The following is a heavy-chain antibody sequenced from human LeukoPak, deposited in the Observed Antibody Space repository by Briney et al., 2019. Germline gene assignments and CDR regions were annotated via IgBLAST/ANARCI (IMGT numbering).Heavy chain of an antibody. Sequence: SETLSLTCAVYGGSFSGYYWSWIRQPPGKGLEWIGEINHSGSTNYNPSLKSRVTISVDTSKNQFSLKLSSVTAADTAVYYCARGPPRVLLYAFDIWGQGTMVTVSS. J-gene: IGHJ3*02. CDR1: GGSFSGYY. CDR2: INHSGST. V-gene: IGHV4-34*01. D-gene: IGHD3-10*01. CDR3: ARGPPRVLLYAFDI.